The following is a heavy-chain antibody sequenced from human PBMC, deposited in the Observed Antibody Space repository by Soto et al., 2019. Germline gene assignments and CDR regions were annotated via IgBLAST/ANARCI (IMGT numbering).Heavy chain of an antibody. CDR3: ARGLAFVPSPFDY. Sequence: SETLSLTCAVYGGSFSGYYWSWIRQPPGKGLEWIGEINHSGSTNYNPSLKSRVTISVDTSKNQFSLKLSSVTAADTAVYYCARGLAFVPSPFDYWGRGILVTVSS. V-gene: IGHV4-34*01. CDR2: INHSGST. CDR1: GGSFSGYY. D-gene: IGHD3-16*01. J-gene: IGHJ4*02.